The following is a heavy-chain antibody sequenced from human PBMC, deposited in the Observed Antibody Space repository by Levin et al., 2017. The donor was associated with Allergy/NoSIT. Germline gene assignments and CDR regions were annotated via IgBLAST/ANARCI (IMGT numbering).Heavy chain of an antibody. Sequence: GGSLRLSCAASGFPFNTYDMSWVRQAPGKGLEWVSVIIGSDGRTYYADSVKRRATISKDNSKNTLYLQMSSLRPEDTAVSYCTKGACLDDWGQGTLVTVSS. J-gene: IGHJ4*02. CDR3: TKGACLDD. V-gene: IGHV3-23*01. CDR2: IIGSDGRT. CDR1: GFPFNTYD.